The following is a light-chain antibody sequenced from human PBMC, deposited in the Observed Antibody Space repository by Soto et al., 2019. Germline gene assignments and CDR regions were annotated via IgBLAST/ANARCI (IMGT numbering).Light chain of an antibody. CDR2: AAS. Sequence: DIQMTQSPSSLSASVGERVTITCQSSHSITSFLNWFQQKQGKAPKLLIYAASNLQNGVPSRFSGSGSGTDFTLTISSLQREDFATYYCQQSYTTPWTFGQGTKVEI. V-gene: IGKV1-39*01. J-gene: IGKJ1*01. CDR3: QQSYTTPWT. CDR1: HSITSF.